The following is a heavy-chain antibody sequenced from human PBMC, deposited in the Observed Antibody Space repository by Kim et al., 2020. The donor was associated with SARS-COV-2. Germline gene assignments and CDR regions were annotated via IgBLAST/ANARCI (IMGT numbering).Heavy chain of an antibody. V-gene: IGHV4-31*03. CDR3: ARVHDEYFQH. Sequence: SETLSLTCTVSGGSISSGGYYWSWIRQHPGKGLEWIGYIYYSGSTYYNPSLKSRVTISVDTSKNQFSLKLSSVTAADTAGYYCARVHDEYFQHWGQGTLVTVSS. J-gene: IGHJ1*01. CDR2: IYYSGST. CDR1: GGSISSGGYY.